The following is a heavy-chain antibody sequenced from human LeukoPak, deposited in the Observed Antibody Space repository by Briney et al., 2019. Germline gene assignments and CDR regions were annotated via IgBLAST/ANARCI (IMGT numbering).Heavy chain of an antibody. D-gene: IGHD3-22*01. V-gene: IGHV4-34*01. CDR2: ITPSGST. CDR3: ASSFYYDSRGY. Sequence: SETLSLTCVVYGGSFSGYFWSWIRQPPGKGLEWIGEITPSGSTNYSPSLKSRVSISIDTSKKKLSLRLTSVTAADSAVYYCASSFYYDSRGYWGQGTLDTVSS. CDR1: GGSFSGYF. J-gene: IGHJ4*02.